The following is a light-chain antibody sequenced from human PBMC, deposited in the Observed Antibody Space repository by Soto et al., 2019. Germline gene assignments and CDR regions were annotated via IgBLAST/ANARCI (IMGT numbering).Light chain of an antibody. CDR2: AAS. V-gene: IGKV1-39*01. J-gene: IGKJ1*01. Sequence: IRMTQSPSSLSASTGDRVTITCRASQSISSYLNWYQQKPGKAPKLLIYAASSLQSGVPSRFSGSGSGTDFTLTISSLQPEDFATYYCQQSYSTPTFGQGTKVDI. CDR1: QSISSY. CDR3: QQSYSTPT.